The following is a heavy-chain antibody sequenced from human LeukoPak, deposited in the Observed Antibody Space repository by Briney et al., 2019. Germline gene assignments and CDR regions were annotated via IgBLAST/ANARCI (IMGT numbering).Heavy chain of an antibody. V-gene: IGHV3-48*03. CDR2: ISSSGSTI. CDR1: GFTFSSYE. D-gene: IGHD3-16*01. J-gene: IGHJ4*02. Sequence: GGSLRLSCAASGFTFSSYEMNWVRQAPGKGLEWVSYISSSGSTIHYADSVKGRFTISRDNAKNSLYLQMNSLRAEDTAVYYCATGTFGGYFDYWGQGPLVTVPS. CDR3: ATGTFGGYFDY.